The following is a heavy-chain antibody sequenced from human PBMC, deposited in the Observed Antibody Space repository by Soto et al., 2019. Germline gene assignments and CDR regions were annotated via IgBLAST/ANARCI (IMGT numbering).Heavy chain of an antibody. V-gene: IGHV3-15*07. CDR2: IKSKTDGGTT. CDR1: GFTFSNAW. D-gene: IGHD3-22*01. CDR3: TTSSGLDY. J-gene: IGHJ4*02. Sequence: EVQLVESGGGLVKPGGSLRLSCAASGFTFSNAWMNWVRQAPGKGLEWVGCIKSKTDGGTTDYAAPVKGRFTISRDDSKNTLYLQMNSLKTEDTAVYYCTTSSGLDYWGQGTLVTVSS.